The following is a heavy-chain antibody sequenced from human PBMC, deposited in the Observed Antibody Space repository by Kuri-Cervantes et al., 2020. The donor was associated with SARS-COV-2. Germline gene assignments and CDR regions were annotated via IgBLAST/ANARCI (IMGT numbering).Heavy chain of an antibody. V-gene: IGHV4-59*04. J-gene: IGHJ4*02. CDR2: IYHSGST. CDR3: ARQGPSTETTWGTFDS. Sequence: GSLRLSCTVSGGSISSYYWSWIRQPPGKGLEWIGSIYHSGSTYYNPSLKSQVTISVDTSKNQFSLKLSPVTAADTAVYYCARQGPSTETTWGTFDSWGQGTLVTVSS. CDR1: GGSISSYY. D-gene: IGHD4-17*01.